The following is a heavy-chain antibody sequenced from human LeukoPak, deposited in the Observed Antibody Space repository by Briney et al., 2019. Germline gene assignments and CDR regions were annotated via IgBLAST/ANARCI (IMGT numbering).Heavy chain of an antibody. J-gene: IGHJ3*02. CDR3: ARVNSGSYFGAYDI. V-gene: IGHV3-48*03. Sequence: PGGSLRLSCAASGFTFSSYEMNWVRQAPGKGLEWVSYISSSGSTIYYADSVKGRFTISRDNAKNSLYLQMNSLRAEDTAVYYCARVNSGSYFGAYDIWGQGTMVTVSS. CDR2: ISSSGSTI. D-gene: IGHD1-26*01. CDR1: GFTFSSYE.